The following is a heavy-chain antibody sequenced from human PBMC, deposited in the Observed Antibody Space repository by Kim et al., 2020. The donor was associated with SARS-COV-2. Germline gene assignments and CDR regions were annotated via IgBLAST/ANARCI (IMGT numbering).Heavy chain of an antibody. CDR3: ATVSYYYDSSGYYD. Sequence: ASVKVSCKVSGYTLTELSMHWVRQAPGKGLEWMGGFDPEDGETIYAQKFQGRVTMTEDTSTDTAYMELSSLRSEDTAVYYCATVSYYYDSSGYYDWGQGTLVTVSS. J-gene: IGHJ4*02. CDR2: FDPEDGET. D-gene: IGHD3-22*01. V-gene: IGHV1-24*01. CDR1: GYTLTELS.